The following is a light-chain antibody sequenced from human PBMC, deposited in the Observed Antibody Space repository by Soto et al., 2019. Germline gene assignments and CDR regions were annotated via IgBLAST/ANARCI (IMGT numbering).Light chain of an antibody. CDR3: CSYAGTYT. CDR1: VSDVGSYNY. CDR2: DVS. Sequence: QSALTQPRSVSGSPGQSVTISCTGTVSDVGSYNYVSWYQHHPGKAPKLMIYDVSERPSGVPDRFSGSKSGNTASLTISDLQAEDEADYHCCSYAGTYTLGGGTKLTGL. V-gene: IGLV2-11*01. J-gene: IGLJ2*01.